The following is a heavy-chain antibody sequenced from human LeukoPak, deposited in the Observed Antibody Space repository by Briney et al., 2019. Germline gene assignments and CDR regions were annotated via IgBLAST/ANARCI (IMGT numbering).Heavy chain of an antibody. CDR3: ARAPYSGSLAFFDY. CDR1: GDSVSSNSAA. D-gene: IGHD1-26*01. J-gene: IGHJ4*02. CDR2: TYYRSKWYN. Sequence: SQTLSLTCAVSGDSVSSNSAAWNWIRQSPSRGLEWLGGTYYRSKWYNDYAVSVKSRITINPDTSKNQFSLQLNSVTPEDTAVYYCARAPYSGSLAFFDYWGQGTLVTVSS. V-gene: IGHV6-1*01.